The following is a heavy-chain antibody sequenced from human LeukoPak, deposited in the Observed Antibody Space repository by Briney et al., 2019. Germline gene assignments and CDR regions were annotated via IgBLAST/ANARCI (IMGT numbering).Heavy chain of an antibody. CDR1: EFTVSSSY. D-gene: IGHD6-13*01. V-gene: IGHV3-66*01. J-gene: IGHJ4*02. CDR3: ARGVAAAGTTLDY. Sequence: PGGSLRLSCAASEFTVSSSYMTWVRQAPGKGLEWVSVIYSGGTTYYADSVKGRFTISRDNSKNTLYLQMNSLRDEDTAVYYCARGVAAAGTTLDYWGQGTLVTVSS. CDR2: IYSGGTT.